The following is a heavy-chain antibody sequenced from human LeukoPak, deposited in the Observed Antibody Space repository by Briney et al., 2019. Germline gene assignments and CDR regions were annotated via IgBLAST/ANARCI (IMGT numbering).Heavy chain of an antibody. CDR2: IYYSGST. J-gene: IGHJ5*02. D-gene: IGHD3-22*01. CDR3: ASQPYYYDSSGSS. CDR1: GGSISSYY. Sequence: SETLSLTCTVSGGSISSYYWSWIRQPPGKGLEWIGYIYYSGSTNYNPSLKSRVTISVDTSKNQFSLKLSSVTAADTAVYYCASQPYYYDSSGSSWGQGTLVTVSS. V-gene: IGHV4-59*08.